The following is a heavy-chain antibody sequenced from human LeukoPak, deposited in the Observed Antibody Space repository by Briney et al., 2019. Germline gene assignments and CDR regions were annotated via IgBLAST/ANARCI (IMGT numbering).Heavy chain of an antibody. Sequence: GKSLRLSCAASGFTFSTYAMHWVRQAPGKGLEWVAVISYDGSNIYYADSVKGRFTISRDNSKNTLYLQMNSLRAEDTAVYYCARAWVRFLEWPLGYWGQGTLVTVSS. CDR1: GFTFSTYA. V-gene: IGHV3-30-3*01. CDR2: ISYDGSNI. J-gene: IGHJ4*02. D-gene: IGHD3-3*01. CDR3: ARAWVRFLEWPLGY.